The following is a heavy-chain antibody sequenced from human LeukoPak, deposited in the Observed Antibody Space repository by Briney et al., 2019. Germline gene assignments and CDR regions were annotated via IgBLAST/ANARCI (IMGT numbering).Heavy chain of an antibody. CDR1: GFTFSDHY. D-gene: IGHD3/OR15-3a*01. J-gene: IGHJ3*02. CDR3: ARADSTDGFDI. CDR2: IGSSGTTV. Sequence: PGGSLRLSCAASGFTFSDHYMTWIRQAPRKGLEWVSYIGSSGTTVYYADSVKGRFTISRDNANSSLYLEMSSLRADDSALYYCARADSTDGFDIWGHGTMVTVSS. V-gene: IGHV3-11*04.